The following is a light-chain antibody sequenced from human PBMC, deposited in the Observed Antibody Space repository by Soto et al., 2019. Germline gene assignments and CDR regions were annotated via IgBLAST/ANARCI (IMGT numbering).Light chain of an antibody. V-gene: IGKV3-15*01. Sequence: IVMTQSPATLSVSPGERDNLSCRASQSVSSKLAWYQQKPGQAPRLLIHGTSTRATDIPARFSGSGSGTEFTLTISSLQSEDFAVYYCQQYNNWPPITFGQGTRLEIK. CDR2: GTS. CDR3: QQYNNWPPIT. J-gene: IGKJ5*01. CDR1: QSVSSK.